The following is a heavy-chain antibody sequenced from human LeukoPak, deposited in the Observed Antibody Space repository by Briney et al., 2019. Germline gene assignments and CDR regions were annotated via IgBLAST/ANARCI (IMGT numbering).Heavy chain of an antibody. D-gene: IGHD6-19*01. CDR2: ISSSSSSYI. V-gene: IGHV3-21*01. CDR1: GFTFSSYS. Sequence: PGGSLRLSCAPSGFTFSSYSMHWVRQAPGKGLEWVSSISSSSSSYIYYADSVKGRFTISRDNAKNSLYLQMNSLRGEDTAVYYCERDGLDGYNSGWYPEYWGQGTLVTVSS. CDR3: ERDGLDGYNSGWYPEY. J-gene: IGHJ4*02.